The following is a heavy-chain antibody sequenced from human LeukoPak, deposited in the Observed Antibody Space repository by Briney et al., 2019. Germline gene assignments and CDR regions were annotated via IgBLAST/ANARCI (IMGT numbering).Heavy chain of an antibody. CDR1: GYAFILYY. J-gene: IGHJ4*02. D-gene: IGHD2-21*02. CDR3: ARVSHSDWLYFHF. V-gene: IGHV1-2*06. CDR2: VNAISVAT. Sequence: AAVPDTCKASGYAFILYYMHWVRHAPGQGLDWMGRVNAISVATNYEQKFQGRVTMTRDTSTSTASMELSRLRSDDTAVYYCARVSHSDWLYFHFWGQGTLVTVSA.